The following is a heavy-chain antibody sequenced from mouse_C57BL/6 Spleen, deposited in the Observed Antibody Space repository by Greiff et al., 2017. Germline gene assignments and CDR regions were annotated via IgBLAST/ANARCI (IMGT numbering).Heavy chain of an antibody. CDR3: ARLREDWYFDV. V-gene: IGHV5-15*01. CDR1: GFTFSDYG. J-gene: IGHJ1*03. Sequence: EVKLVESGGGLVQPGGSLKLSCAASGFTFSDYGMAWVRQAPRKGPEWVAFISNLAYSIYYADTVTGRFTISRENAKNTLYLEMSSLRSEDTAMYYCARLREDWYFDVWGTGTTVTVSS. CDR2: ISNLAYSI. D-gene: IGHD1-1*01.